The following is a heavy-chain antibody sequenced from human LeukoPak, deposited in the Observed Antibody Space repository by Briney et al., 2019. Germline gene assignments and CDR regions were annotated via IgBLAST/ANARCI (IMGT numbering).Heavy chain of an antibody. CDR3: AKDLVSSGFWSGGWFDP. D-gene: IGHD3-3*01. Sequence: GGSLRLSCAASGFTFSIYTMNWVRQAPGKGLEWVSSISSRSTYIYYADSLKGRFTISRDNAKNSLYLQMNSLRAEDTAVYYCAKDLVSSGFWSGGWFDPWGQGTLVTVSS. CDR2: ISSRSTYI. V-gene: IGHV3-21*04. CDR1: GFTFSIYT. J-gene: IGHJ5*02.